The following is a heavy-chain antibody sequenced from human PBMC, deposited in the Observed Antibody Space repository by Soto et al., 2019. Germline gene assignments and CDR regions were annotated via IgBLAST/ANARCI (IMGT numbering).Heavy chain of an antibody. CDR1: GGSISSYY. J-gene: IGHJ4*02. D-gene: IGHD2-2*02. V-gene: IGHV4-59*01. Sequence: PSETLSLTCTVSGGSISSYYWSWIRQPPGKGLEWIGYIYYSGSTNYNPSLKSRVTISVDTSKNQFSLKLSSVTAADTAVYYCARGRYCSSKSCYTPYYFDYWGQGPLVTVSS. CDR3: ARGRYCSSKSCYTPYYFDY. CDR2: IYYSGST.